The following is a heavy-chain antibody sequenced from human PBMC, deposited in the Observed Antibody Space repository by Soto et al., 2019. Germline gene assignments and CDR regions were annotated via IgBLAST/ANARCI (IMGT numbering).Heavy chain of an antibody. Sequence: PGESLKISCKGSGDNFATYWIGWVRQVPGRGPEWMAIIYPANSDIRYSPSFQGQITISADKSINTAYLQWNSLKASDTAMYYCARRLYFGTWFDPWGQGTLVTVSS. CDR1: GDNFATYW. CDR3: ARRLYFGTWFDP. V-gene: IGHV5-51*01. CDR2: IYPANSDI. J-gene: IGHJ5*02. D-gene: IGHD3-9*01.